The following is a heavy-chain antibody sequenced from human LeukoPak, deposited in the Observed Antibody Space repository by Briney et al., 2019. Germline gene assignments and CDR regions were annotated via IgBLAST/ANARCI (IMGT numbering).Heavy chain of an antibody. Sequence: GASVKVSCKASGGTFSSYANSWVRQAPGQGLEWMGGIIPLFGTANYAQKFQRRVTITADKSTSTAYMELSSLRSEDTAVYYCASRYCSGGSCYGTYFDYWGQGTLVTVSS. CDR2: IIPLFGTA. D-gene: IGHD2-15*01. V-gene: IGHV1-69*06. J-gene: IGHJ4*02. CDR3: ASRYCSGGSCYGTYFDY. CDR1: GGTFSSYA.